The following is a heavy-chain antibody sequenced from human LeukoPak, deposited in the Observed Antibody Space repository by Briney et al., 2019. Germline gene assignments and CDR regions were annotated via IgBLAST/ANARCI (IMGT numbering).Heavy chain of an antibody. CDR1: GGSISSYY. D-gene: IGHD3-10*01. J-gene: IGHJ4*02. V-gene: IGHV4-59*01. CDR2: LYYSGST. CDR3: ASTPYYGSGSSSF. Sequence: SETLSLTCTVSGGSISSYYWSWIRQPPGKGLEWIGYLYYSGSTNYSPSLKSRVTMSVDTSKNQFSLNLSSVTAADTAVYYCASTPYYGSGSSSFWGQGTLVTVSS.